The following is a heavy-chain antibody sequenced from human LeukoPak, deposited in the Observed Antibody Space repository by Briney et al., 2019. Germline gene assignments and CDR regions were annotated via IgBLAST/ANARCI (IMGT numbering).Heavy chain of an antibody. J-gene: IGHJ6*03. Sequence: PGGSLRLSCAASGFTFDDYAMHWVRQAPGKGLEWVSVIYSGGSTYYADSVKGRFTISRDNAKNSLYLQMNSLRAEDTAVYYCAREAYGRATSCRRYYYYYYMDVWGKGTTVTISS. CDR1: GFTFDDYA. V-gene: IGHV3-20*04. CDR2: IYSGGST. D-gene: IGHD2-2*01. CDR3: AREAYGRATSCRRYYYYYYMDV.